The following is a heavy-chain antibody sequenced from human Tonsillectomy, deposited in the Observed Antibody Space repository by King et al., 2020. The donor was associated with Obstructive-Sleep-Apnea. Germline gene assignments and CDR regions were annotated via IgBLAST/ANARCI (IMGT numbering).Heavy chain of an antibody. CDR2: IRRKAYGGTK. D-gene: IGHD3-22*01. Sequence: VQLVESGGGLVQPGRSLRLSCTASGFTFGDYSMSWFRQAPGKGLEWVGFIRRKAYGGTKEYAASVKGRFTISRDDSKSIAYLQMNSLKTEDTAVYYCTSDRGYYYDSSGYYQDYWGQGTLVTVSS. J-gene: IGHJ4*02. V-gene: IGHV3-49*03. CDR3: TSDRGYYYDSSGYYQDY. CDR1: GFTFGDYS.